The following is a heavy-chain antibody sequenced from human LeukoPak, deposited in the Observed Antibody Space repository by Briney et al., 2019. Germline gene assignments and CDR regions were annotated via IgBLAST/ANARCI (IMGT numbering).Heavy chain of an antibody. Sequence: ASVKVSCKASGYTFTGYYMHWVRQAPGQGLEWMGIINPSGGSTSYAQKFQGRVTMTRDTSTSTVYMELSSLRSEDTAVYYCARDLVYYDSSGYYYRRGFDYWGQGTLVTVSS. CDR2: INPSGGST. D-gene: IGHD3-22*01. V-gene: IGHV1-46*01. CDR1: GYTFTGYY. CDR3: ARDLVYYDSSGYYYRRGFDY. J-gene: IGHJ4*02.